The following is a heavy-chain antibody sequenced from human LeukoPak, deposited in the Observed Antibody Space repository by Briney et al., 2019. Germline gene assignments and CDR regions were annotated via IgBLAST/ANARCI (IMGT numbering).Heavy chain of an antibody. V-gene: IGHV1-69*04. CDR3: ATEGGWQPTDYGDHVN. Sequence: SVKLSCKASGGTFSIYAIRWVRQAPGQGLEWIVRIIPILDIANYAQKLQGRVPITSDKSTSTAYMELSSLRSQAPALYYCATEGGWQPTDYGDHVNWGQGTLVTVSS. CDR1: GGTFSIYA. J-gene: IGHJ4*02. D-gene: IGHD4-17*01. CDR2: IIPILDIA.